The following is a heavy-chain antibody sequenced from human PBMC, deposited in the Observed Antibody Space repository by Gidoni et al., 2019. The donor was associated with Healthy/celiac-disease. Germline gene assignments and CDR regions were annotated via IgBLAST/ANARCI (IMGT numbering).Heavy chain of an antibody. CDR3: ARDNWKHFDWLSLDY. CDR1: GFTFSSYS. CDR2: ISSSSSTI. D-gene: IGHD3-9*01. Sequence: EVQLLESGGGLVQPGGSLRLSCAASGFTFSSYSMNWVRQAPGKGLEWVSYISSSSSTIYYADSVKGRFTISRDNAKNSLYLQMNSLRAEDTAVYYCARDNWKHFDWLSLDYWGQGTLVTVSS. V-gene: IGHV3-48*04. J-gene: IGHJ4*02.